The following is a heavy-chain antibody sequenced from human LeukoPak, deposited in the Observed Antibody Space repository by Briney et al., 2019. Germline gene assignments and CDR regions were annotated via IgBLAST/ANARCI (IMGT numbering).Heavy chain of an antibody. J-gene: IGHJ6*03. CDR2: IYYSGST. Sequence: KPSETLSLTCTVSGGSISSYYWSWIRQPPGKGLEWIGYIYYSGSTNYNPSLKSRVTISVDTSKNQFSLKLSSVTAADTAVYYCAGVPRSTIVLGYYYYYMDVWGKGTTVTVSS. CDR1: GGSISSYY. CDR3: AGVPRSTIVLGYYYYYMDV. V-gene: IGHV4-59*01. D-gene: IGHD3-9*01.